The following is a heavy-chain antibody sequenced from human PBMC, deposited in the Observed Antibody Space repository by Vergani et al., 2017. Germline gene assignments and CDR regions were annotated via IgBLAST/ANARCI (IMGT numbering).Heavy chain of an antibody. CDR1: GNRLTGYY. V-gene: IGHV1-2*02. Sequence: QVQLVQSAAEVKKPGASVKVSCKASGNRLTGYYMHWVRQAPGKGLEWMGWINTSSGGANYAEKFQGRVTMTRDTSINTAYMELSGLKFDDTAIYYCARDLIENDTYGRSGYWGPGTLVTVSS. CDR3: ARDLIENDTYGRSGY. J-gene: IGHJ1*01. CDR2: INTSSGGA. D-gene: IGHD6-25*01.